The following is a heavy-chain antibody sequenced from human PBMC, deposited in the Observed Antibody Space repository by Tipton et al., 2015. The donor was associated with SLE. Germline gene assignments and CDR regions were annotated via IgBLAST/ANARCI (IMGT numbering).Heavy chain of an antibody. D-gene: IGHD2-21*02. Sequence: SLRLSCAASGFTVSSNYMSWVRQAPGKGLEWVSVIYSGGSTYYADSVKGRFTISRDNSKNTLYLQMNSLRAEDTAVYYCARDHLIRGVTDAFDIWGQGTMVTVSS. CDR3: ARDHLIRGVTDAFDI. V-gene: IGHV3-53*05. CDR1: GFTVSSNY. J-gene: IGHJ3*02. CDR2: IYSGGST.